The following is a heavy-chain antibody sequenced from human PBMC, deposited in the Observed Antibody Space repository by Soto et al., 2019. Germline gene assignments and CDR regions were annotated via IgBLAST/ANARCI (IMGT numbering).Heavy chain of an antibody. CDR1: GFTFSSYS. CDR3: VGMGWSGYYSRDWFDP. CDR2: ISSSSSTI. D-gene: IGHD3-3*01. J-gene: IGHJ5*02. V-gene: IGHV3-48*01. Sequence: PGGSLRLSCAASGFTFSSYSMNWVRQAPGKGLEWVSYISSSSSTIYYADSVKGRFTISRDNAKNSLYLQMNSLRAEDTAVYYCVGMGWSGYYSRDWFDPWGQGTLVTVSS.